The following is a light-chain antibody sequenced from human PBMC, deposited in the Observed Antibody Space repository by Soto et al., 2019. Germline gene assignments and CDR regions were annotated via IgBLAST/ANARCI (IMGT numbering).Light chain of an antibody. CDR2: WAS. CDR1: QSVLHSSNTNNY. CDR3: QKYYSAPLA. V-gene: IGKV4-1*01. Sequence: DIVMTQSPDSLAVSLGERATINCKSSQSVLHSSNTNNYLAWYQKKPGQPPKLLIYWASTRESGVPDRFSGSGSGTDFTLTISSLQPEDVALYYCQKYYSAPLAFGGGTRVEI. J-gene: IGKJ4*01.